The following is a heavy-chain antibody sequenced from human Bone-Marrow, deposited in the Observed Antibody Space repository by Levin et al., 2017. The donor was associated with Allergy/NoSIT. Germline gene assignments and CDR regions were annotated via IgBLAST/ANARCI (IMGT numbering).Heavy chain of an antibody. CDR3: ARDYLPRGSSGKRPCDY. J-gene: IGHJ4*02. CDR2: IWYDGGDE. CDR1: GFTFSDYA. Sequence: GESLKISCVASGFTFSDYAMHWVRQAPGKGLEWVAFIWYDGGDEDYADSVKGRFTIFRDNSKNTVFLQMKSLRVEDTAVYYCARDYLPRGSSGKRPCDYWGQGSLVTVTS. D-gene: IGHD3-3*01. V-gene: IGHV3-33*01.